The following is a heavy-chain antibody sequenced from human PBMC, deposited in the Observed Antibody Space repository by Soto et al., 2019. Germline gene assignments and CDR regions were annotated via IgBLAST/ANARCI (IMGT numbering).Heavy chain of an antibody. Sequence: ASVKVSCKASGNTFTSYDINWVRQATGHGLEWMGWINPNSGNIGYAQKFQGRVTMTRDTAIRTAYMEVSRLRSDDTAVYYCARGRASGSYYLLDYWGQGTMVTVYS. V-gene: IGHV1-8*01. CDR2: INPNSGNI. J-gene: IGHJ4*02. D-gene: IGHD3-10*01. CDR3: ARGRASGSYYLLDY. CDR1: GNTFTSYD.